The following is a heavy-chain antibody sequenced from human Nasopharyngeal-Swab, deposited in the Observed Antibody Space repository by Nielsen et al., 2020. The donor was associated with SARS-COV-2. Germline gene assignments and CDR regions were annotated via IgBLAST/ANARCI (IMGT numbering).Heavy chain of an antibody. CDR3: ARDCGYSSGWYPVY. CDR2: IIPIFGTA. Sequence: SVKVSCKASGDTFSSYAISWVRQAPGQGLEWMGGIIPIFGTANYAQKFQGRVTITADESTSTAYMELSSLRSEDTAVYYCARDCGYSSGWYPVYWGQGILVTVYS. D-gene: IGHD6-19*01. J-gene: IGHJ4*02. V-gene: IGHV1-69*13. CDR1: GDTFSSYA.